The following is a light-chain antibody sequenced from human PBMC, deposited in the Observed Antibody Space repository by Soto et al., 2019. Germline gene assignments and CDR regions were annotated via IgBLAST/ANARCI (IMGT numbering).Light chain of an antibody. CDR3: QQDGRPPRK. J-gene: IGKJ1*01. V-gene: IGKV3-20*01. CDR2: GAS. Sequence: EIVLTQSPGTLSLSPGERAILSCRASQSVSSSYLAWYRQKPGQAPSLLIYGASSRATGIPDRFSGSGSGKNFTLNIRRLEAEDFAVYFCQQDGRPPRKFGQGNKVEMK. CDR1: QSVSSSY.